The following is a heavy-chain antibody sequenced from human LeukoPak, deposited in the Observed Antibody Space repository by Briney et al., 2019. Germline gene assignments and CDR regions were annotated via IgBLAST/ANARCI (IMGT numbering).Heavy chain of an antibody. D-gene: IGHD3-10*01. Sequence: ASVKVSCKASGYTFSDYYIHWVRQAPGQGLEWMGWIDPDSGGTNYAQKFQGRIFMTRDTSISTVYMELTLVRSDDTAVFYCARDPSGSGNYYFDHWGQGALVTVSS. V-gene: IGHV1-2*02. CDR2: IDPDSGGT. CDR1: GYTFSDYY. J-gene: IGHJ4*02. CDR3: ARDPSGSGNYYFDH.